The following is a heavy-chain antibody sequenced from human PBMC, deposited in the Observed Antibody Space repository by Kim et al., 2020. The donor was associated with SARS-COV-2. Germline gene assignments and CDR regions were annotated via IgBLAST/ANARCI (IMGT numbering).Heavy chain of an antibody. Sequence: YSQKFQGRVTITRDTSASTAYMELSSLRSEDTAVYYCARDSNCNYGFFDYWGQGTLVTVSS. J-gene: IGHJ4*02. V-gene: IGHV1-3*01. D-gene: IGHD1-7*01. CDR3: ARDSNCNYGFFDY.